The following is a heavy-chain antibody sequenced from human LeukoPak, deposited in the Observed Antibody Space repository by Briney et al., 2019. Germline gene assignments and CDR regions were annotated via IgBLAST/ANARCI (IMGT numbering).Heavy chain of an antibody. J-gene: IGHJ5*02. CDR3: ARDYGNYENWFDP. D-gene: IGHD4-11*01. Sequence: KFQGRVTITSDTSASTAYMELSSLISEDTAVYYCARDYGNYENWFDPWGQGTLVTVSS. V-gene: IGHV1-3*01.